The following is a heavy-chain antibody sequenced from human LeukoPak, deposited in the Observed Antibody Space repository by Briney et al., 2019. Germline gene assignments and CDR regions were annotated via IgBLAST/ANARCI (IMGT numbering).Heavy chain of an antibody. J-gene: IGHJ4*02. V-gene: IGHV4-39*07. CDR2: IYYSGST. CDR1: GGSISSSSYY. Sequence: SETLSLTCTVSGGSISSSSYYWGWIRQPPGKGLEWIGSIYYSGSTYYNPSLKSRVTISVDTSKNQFSLKLSSVTAADTAVYYCARDQYYYDNPDRPTFDYWGQGTLVTVSS. CDR3: ARDQYYYDNPDRPTFDY. D-gene: IGHD3-22*01.